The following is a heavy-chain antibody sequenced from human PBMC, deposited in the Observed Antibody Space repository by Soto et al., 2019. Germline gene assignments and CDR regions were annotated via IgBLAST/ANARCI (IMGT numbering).Heavy chain of an antibody. J-gene: IGHJ6*03. CDR2: ISYTGTT. Sequence: PSETLSLTCTVSGASISSSRYYWGWIRQPPGKGLEYIGSISYTGTTFYNPSLKSRVTISVDTSKNHFSLKLTSLTAADTAVYYCVGISRSYFYMDDWGKGTTVTVSS. CDR1: GASISSSRYY. V-gene: IGHV4-39*02. CDR3: VGISRSYFYMDD.